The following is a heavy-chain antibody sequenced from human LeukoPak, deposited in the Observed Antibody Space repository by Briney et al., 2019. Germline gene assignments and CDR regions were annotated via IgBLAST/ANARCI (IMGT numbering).Heavy chain of an antibody. V-gene: IGHV4-34*01. CDR1: GGSFSGYY. Sequence: SETLSLTCAVYGGSFSGYYWSWIRQPPGKGLEWIGEINHSGSTNYSPSLKSRVTISVDVSKNQFFLKLSSVTAADTAVYYCARDDAALYNYYYGMDVWGQGTTVTVSS. CDR3: ARDDAALYNYYYGMDV. D-gene: IGHD2-2*02. CDR2: INHSGST. J-gene: IGHJ6*02.